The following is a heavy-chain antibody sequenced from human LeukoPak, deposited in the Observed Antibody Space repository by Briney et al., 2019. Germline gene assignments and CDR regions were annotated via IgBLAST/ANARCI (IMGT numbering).Heavy chain of an antibody. J-gene: IGHJ3*02. D-gene: IGHD6-13*01. CDR3: ARDGSTYTNRWYQAFDI. V-gene: IGHV3-33*01. CDR2: IWHDGGNK. Sequence: GGSLRLSCEASGLTFSTYGMHWVRQAPGKGLEWGAVIWHDGGNKYYADSVKGRVTISRDNSKNTVYLQMNSLRVEDTAVYYCARDGSTYTNRWYQAFDIWGQGTMVTVSS. CDR1: GLTFSTYG.